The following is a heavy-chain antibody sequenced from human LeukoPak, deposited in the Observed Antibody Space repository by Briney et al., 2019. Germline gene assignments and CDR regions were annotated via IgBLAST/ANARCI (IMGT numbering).Heavy chain of an antibody. CDR3: ARGSSPFTITMVRGVIWFDP. Sequence: PSETLSLTCAVYGGSFSGYYWSWIRQPPGKGLEWIGEINHSGSTNYNPSLKSRVTISVDTSKNQFSLKLSSVTAADTAVYYCARGSSPFTITMVRGVIWFDPWGQGTLVTVSS. V-gene: IGHV4-34*01. CDR2: INHSGST. D-gene: IGHD3-10*01. CDR1: GGSFSGYY. J-gene: IGHJ5*02.